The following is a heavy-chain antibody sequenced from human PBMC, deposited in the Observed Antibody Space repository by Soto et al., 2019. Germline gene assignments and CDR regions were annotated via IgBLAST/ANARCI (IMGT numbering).Heavy chain of an antibody. D-gene: IGHD4-17*01. V-gene: IGHV1-69*12. CDR2: IIPIFGTA. CDR1: GGTFSSYA. J-gene: IGHJ2*01. CDR3: ARDGNDYGDYEGWYFDL. Sequence: QVQLVQSGAEVKKPGSSVKVSCKASGGTFSSYAISWVRQAPGQGPEWMGGIIPIFGTANYAQKFQGRVTITADESTSTAYMELSSLRSEDTAVYYCARDGNDYGDYEGWYFDLWGRGTLVTVSS.